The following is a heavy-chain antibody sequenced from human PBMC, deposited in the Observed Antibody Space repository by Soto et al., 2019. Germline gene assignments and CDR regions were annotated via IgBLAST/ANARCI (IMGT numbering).Heavy chain of an antibody. CDR1: GFTFSSYS. J-gene: IGHJ6*03. CDR3: ARDHPLPRYYYYYMDV. CDR2: ISSSSSTI. V-gene: IGHV3-48*01. Sequence: GGSLRLSCAASGFTFSSYSMNWVRQAPGKGLEWVSYISSSSSTIYYADSVKGRFTISRDNAKNSLYLQMNSLRAEDTAVYYCARDHPLPRYYYYYMDVWGKGTTVTVSS.